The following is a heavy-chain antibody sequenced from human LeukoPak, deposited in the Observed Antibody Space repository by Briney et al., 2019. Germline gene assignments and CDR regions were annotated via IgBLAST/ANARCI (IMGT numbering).Heavy chain of an antibody. D-gene: IGHD1-26*01. CDR3: ARETRKNGGSYHATLDY. CDR2: IYTSGST. Sequence: SETLSLTCTVSGGSISSYYWSWIRQPAGKGLEWIGRIYTSGSTNYNPSLKSRVTMSVDTSKNQFSLKLSSVTAADTAVYYCARETRKNGGSYHATLDYWGQGTLVTVSS. J-gene: IGHJ4*02. CDR1: GGSISSYY. V-gene: IGHV4-4*07.